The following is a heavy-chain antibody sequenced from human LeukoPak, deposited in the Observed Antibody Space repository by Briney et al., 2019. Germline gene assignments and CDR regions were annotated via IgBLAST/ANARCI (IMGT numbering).Heavy chain of an antibody. D-gene: IGHD2-21*01. CDR1: GFSFRDYY. J-gene: IGHJ6*03. CDR3: ARAFGTSGFVSYSSMDV. CDR2: IDNSGGLL. Sequence: GGSLRLSCAASGFSFRDYYMTWVRRAPGKGLEWLSYIDNSGGLLYYADSVEGRVTVSRDNAGNFLYLDMNSLEAEDTCIYFCARAFGTSGFVSYSSMDVWGRGTAVTVSS. V-gene: IGHV3-11*01.